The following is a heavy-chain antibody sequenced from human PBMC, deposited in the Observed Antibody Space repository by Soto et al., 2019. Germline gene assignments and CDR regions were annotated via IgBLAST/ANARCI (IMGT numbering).Heavy chain of an antibody. CDR3: ARDLGSGWYNY. CDR1: GYTFTDYY. CDR2: INPNSGGT. J-gene: IGHJ4*02. Sequence: ASVKVSCKASGYTFTDYYVHWVRQAPGQGLEWMGWINPNSGGTKSAQKFQGRVTMTRDTSISTAYMELSRLRSEDTAVYYCARDLGSGWYNYWGQGTLVTVSS. V-gene: IGHV1-2*02. D-gene: IGHD6-19*01.